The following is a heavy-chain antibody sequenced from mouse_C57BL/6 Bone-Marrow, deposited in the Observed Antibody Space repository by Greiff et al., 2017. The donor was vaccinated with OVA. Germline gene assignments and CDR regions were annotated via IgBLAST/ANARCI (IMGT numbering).Heavy chain of an antibody. Sequence: QVQLQQPGAELVMPGASVKLSCKASGYTFTSYWMHWVKQRPGQGLEWIGEIDPSDSYTNYNQKFKGKSTLTVDKSSSTAYMQLSSLTSEDSAVYYCARGRDGNYEMDDWGKGTSVTVSS. J-gene: IGHJ4*01. CDR2: IDPSDSYT. CDR3: ARGRDGNYEMDD. CDR1: GYTFTSYW. V-gene: IGHV1-69*01. D-gene: IGHD2-1*01.